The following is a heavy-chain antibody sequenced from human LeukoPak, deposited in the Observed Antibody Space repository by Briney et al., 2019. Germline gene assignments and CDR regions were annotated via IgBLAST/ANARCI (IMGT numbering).Heavy chain of an antibody. V-gene: IGHV3-21*04. J-gene: IGHJ2*01. D-gene: IGHD7-27*01. CDR3: ARDEGNWELRLGYFDF. CDR2: ISSSSSYI. Sequence: GGSLRLSCAASGFTFSSYSMNWVRQAPGRGLEWVSSISSSSSYIYYADSVKGRFTISRDNAKNSLYLQMNSLRAEDTAVYYCARDEGNWELRLGYFDFWGRGTLVTVSS. CDR1: GFTFSSYS.